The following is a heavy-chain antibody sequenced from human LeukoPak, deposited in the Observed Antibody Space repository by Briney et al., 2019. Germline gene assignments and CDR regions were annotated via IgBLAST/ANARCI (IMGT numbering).Heavy chain of an antibody. V-gene: IGHV3-15*01. D-gene: IGHD3-22*01. J-gene: IGHJ1*01. CDR2: IKSETDGGTT. CDR3: TTDYYYDSSGYPAEYFQH. Sequence: GGSLRLSCAASGFTFSNAWMSWVRQAPGKGLEWVGRIKSETDGGTTDCAAPVKGRFTNSRDDSKNTLYLQMNSLKTEDTAVYYCTTDYYYDSSGYPAEYFQHWGQGTLVTVSS. CDR1: GFTFSNAW.